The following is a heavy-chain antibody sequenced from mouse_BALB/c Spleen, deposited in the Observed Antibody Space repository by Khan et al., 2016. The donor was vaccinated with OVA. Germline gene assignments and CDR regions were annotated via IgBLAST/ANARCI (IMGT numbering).Heavy chain of an antibody. J-gene: IGHJ3*01. V-gene: IGHV1S135*01. Sequence: VQLKESGPELMKPGASVKISCKASGYSFTTYYIHWVLQSHGKSLDWIGYIDPFSGDTTYNQKFKGKATLTVDKSSSTAYIHLNNLTSEDSAVYYCTTHYYVAWFTYWGQGTLAPVSA. CDR1: GYSFTTYY. D-gene: IGHD1-2*01. CDR2: IDPFSGDT. CDR3: TTHYYVAWFTY.